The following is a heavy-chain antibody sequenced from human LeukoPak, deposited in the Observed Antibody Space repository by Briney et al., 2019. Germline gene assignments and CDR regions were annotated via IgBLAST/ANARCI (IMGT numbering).Heavy chain of an antibody. J-gene: IGHJ4*02. Sequence: GGSLRLSCAASGFTFDDYAMHWVRQAPGKGLEWVSAISGSGGSTYYADSVKGRFTISRDNSKNTLYLQMNSLRAEDTAVYYCAKALRYGGKSPFDYWGQGTLVTISS. CDR2: ISGSGGST. D-gene: IGHD4-23*01. V-gene: IGHV3-23*01. CDR1: GFTFDDYA. CDR3: AKALRYGGKSPFDY.